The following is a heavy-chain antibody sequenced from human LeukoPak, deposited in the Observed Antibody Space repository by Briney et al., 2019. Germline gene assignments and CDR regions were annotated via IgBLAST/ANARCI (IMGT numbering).Heavy chain of an antibody. Sequence: GRSLRLACAASGFTFSSYAMHWVRQAPGKGLEWVAVISYDGSNKYYADSVKGRFTISRDNSKNTLYLQMNSLKAEDAAVYFCASGKYRYRDNWFDPWGQGTLVTVSS. CDR1: GFTFSSYA. J-gene: IGHJ5*02. CDR3: ASGKYRYRDNWFDP. CDR2: ISYDGSNK. V-gene: IGHV3-30*04. D-gene: IGHD5-18*01.